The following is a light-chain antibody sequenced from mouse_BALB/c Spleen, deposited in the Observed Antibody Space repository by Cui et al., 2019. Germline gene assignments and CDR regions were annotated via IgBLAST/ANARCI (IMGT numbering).Light chain of an antibody. CDR2: WAS. CDR3: QQYSSYPLT. Sequence: DIVMTQSHKSQSTSLGERVSITCKASQDVGTAVAWYQQKPGQSPQLLIYWASTRHTGVPDRFTGSGSGTDFTLTISNVQSEDLADYFCQQYSSYPLTFGAGTKLELK. CDR1: QDVGTA. J-gene: IGKJ5*01. V-gene: IGKV6-23*01.